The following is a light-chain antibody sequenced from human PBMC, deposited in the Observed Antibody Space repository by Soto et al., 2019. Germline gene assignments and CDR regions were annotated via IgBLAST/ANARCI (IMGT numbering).Light chain of an antibody. CDR2: KVT. J-gene: IGLJ2*01. V-gene: IGLV2-8*01. Sequence: QAVVTQPPSASGSPGQSVTISCTGTSSDVGGYNFVSWYQQYPGKAPKLMIYKVTKRPSGVPDRFSGSKSGNTASLTVSGLQAEDEADYYCGLHAGSNNFVFGGGTKVTVL. CDR3: GLHAGSNNFV. CDR1: SSDVGGYNF.